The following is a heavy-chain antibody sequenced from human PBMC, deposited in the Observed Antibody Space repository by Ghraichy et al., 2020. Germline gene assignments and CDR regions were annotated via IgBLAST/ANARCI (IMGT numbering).Heavy chain of an antibody. CDR3: AKESGMGYYFDY. CDR1: GFTFDDYA. J-gene: IGHJ4*02. Sequence: SLNISCAASGFTFDDYAMHWVRQAPGKGLEWVSGISWNSGSIGYADSVKGRFTISRDNAKNSLYLQMNSLRAEDTALYYCAKESGMGYYFDYWGQGTLVTVSS. D-gene: IGHD1-14*01. V-gene: IGHV3-9*01. CDR2: ISWNSGSI.